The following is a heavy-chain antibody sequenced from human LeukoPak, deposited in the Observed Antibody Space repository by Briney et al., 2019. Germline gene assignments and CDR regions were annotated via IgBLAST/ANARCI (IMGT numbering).Heavy chain of an antibody. V-gene: IGHV7-4-1*02. CDR2: INTNTGNP. D-gene: IGHD3-10*01. CDR3: ARGSVWFGELILLFDY. Sequence: ASVKVSCQASGYTFTSYAMNWVRQAPGQGLEWMGWINTNTGNPTYAQGFTGRFVFSLDTSVSTAYLQISSLKAEDTAVYYCARGSVWFGELILLFDYWGQGTLVTVSS. CDR1: GYTFTSYA. J-gene: IGHJ4*02.